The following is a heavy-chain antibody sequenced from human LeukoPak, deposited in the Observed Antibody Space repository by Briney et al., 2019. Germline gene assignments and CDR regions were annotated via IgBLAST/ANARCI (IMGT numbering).Heavy chain of an antibody. Sequence: PGGSLRLSCAAFGFTFSSYSMNWVRQAPGKGLEWVSYISRSSSTIYYADSVKGRFTISRDTAKNSLYLQMNSLRDEDTAVYYCARARQEWLVHFDYWGQGTLVTVSS. CDR1: GFTFSSYS. D-gene: IGHD6-19*01. J-gene: IGHJ4*02. CDR2: ISRSSSTI. CDR3: ARARQEWLVHFDY. V-gene: IGHV3-48*02.